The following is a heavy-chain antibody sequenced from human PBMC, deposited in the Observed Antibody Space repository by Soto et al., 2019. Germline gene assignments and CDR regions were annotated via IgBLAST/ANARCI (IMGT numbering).Heavy chain of an antibody. CDR3: FFGAEYGIRATVPVSAFLLNRSSDL. CDR2: ISYDGSNK. D-gene: IGHD1-26*01. Sequence: PGKGLEWVAVISYDGSNKYHADSVKGRFTISRDNSKNTLYLQMDSLRAEDTAVYYFFFGAEYGIRATVPVSAFLLNRSSDL. J-gene: IGHJ2*01. V-gene: IGHV3-30*03.